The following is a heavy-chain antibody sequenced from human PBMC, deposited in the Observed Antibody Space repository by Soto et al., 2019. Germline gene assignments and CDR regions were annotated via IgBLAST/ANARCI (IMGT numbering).Heavy chain of an antibody. CDR1: GYTFTSYG. D-gene: IGHD3-3*01. CDR2: ISAYNGNT. J-gene: IGHJ4*02. CDR3: ARDPQDFGVVSFDY. Sequence: ASVKVSCKASGYTFTSYGISWVRQAPGQGLEWMGWISAYNGNTNYAQKLQGRVTMTTDTSTSTAYMELRSLRSDDTAVYYCARDPQDFGVVSFDYWGQGTLVTVSS. V-gene: IGHV1-18*01.